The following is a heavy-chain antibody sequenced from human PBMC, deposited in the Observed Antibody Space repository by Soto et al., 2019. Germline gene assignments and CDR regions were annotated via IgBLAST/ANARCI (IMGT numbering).Heavy chain of an antibody. D-gene: IGHD5-18*01. V-gene: IGHV1-69*13. Sequence: ASVKVSCKASGGTFSSYAISWVRQAPGQGLEWMGGIIPIFGTANYAQKFQGRVTITADESTSTAYMELSSLRSEDTAVYYCARDSDTAILNYYYYGMDVWGQGTTVTVSS. CDR3: ARDSDTAILNYYYYGMDV. CDR1: GGTFSSYA. CDR2: IIPIFGTA. J-gene: IGHJ6*02.